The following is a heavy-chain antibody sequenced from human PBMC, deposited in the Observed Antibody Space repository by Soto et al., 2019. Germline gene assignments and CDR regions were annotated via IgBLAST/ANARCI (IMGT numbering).Heavy chain of an antibody. V-gene: IGHV3-30*04. CDR3: ARENYFRSGFYYVLGAFDF. D-gene: IGHD3-16*01. CDR1: GFTFSTYA. CDR2: ISYDGSIK. J-gene: IGHJ3*01. Sequence: QLQLVESGGGVVQPGRSLRLSCAASGFTFSTYAMTWVRQAPGKGLEWVAVISYDGSIKYYADSVKGRSTISRDNSENTLYLQMNSLRPEDTAVYYCARENYFRSGFYYVLGAFDFWGHGTMVTVSS.